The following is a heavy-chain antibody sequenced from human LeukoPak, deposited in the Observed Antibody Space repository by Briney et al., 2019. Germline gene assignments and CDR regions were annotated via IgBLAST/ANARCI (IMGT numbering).Heavy chain of an antibody. CDR2: IWHDRSDTYGSNK. V-gene: IGHV3-33*01. Sequence: GKSLRLSCAASGFMFSRSDIHWVRQAPGKGLEWVAVIWHDRSDTYGSNKYYADSVKGRFTISRDNAKNSLYLQMNSLRAEDTAVYYCARVAGEMATMRDWGFDYWGQGTLVTVSS. D-gene: IGHD5-24*01. J-gene: IGHJ4*02. CDR3: ARVAGEMATMRDWGFDY. CDR1: GFMFSRSD.